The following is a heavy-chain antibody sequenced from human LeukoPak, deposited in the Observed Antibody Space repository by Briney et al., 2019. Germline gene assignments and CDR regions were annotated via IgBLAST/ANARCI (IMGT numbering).Heavy chain of an antibody. CDR1: GGSISSYY. V-gene: IGHV4-4*07. D-gene: IGHD1-14*01. CDR2: IYSSGST. J-gene: IGHJ4*02. Sequence: PSETLSLTCTVSGGSISSYYWSWIRQPAGKGLEWIGRIYSSGSTTYNPSLKSRVSLSVDTSKNQFSLELSSAIAADTAVYYCARDGTYNSFDCWGQGTLVTVSS. CDR3: ARDGTYNSFDC.